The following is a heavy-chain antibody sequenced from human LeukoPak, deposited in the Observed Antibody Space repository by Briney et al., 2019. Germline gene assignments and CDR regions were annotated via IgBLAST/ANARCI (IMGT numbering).Heavy chain of an antibody. Sequence: SETLSLTCTVSGGSFSRYFWTWIRQTPGKGLEWIGYIDHSGSTNYSPSLQSRVTISIDTSKNQFSLKLNSVTAADTAVYYCAREYFSVNYFFYYMDVWGTGTTVTVSS. J-gene: IGHJ6*03. CDR2: IDHSGST. CDR3: AREYFSVNYFFYYMDV. D-gene: IGHD3-3*01. V-gene: IGHV4-59*01. CDR1: GGSFSRYF.